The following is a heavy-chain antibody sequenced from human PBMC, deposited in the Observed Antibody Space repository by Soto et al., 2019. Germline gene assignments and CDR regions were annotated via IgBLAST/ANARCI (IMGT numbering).Heavy chain of an antibody. CDR3: AKSGSSGWYGWFDT. CDR1: GFSLRTSGVG. D-gene: IGHD6-19*01. J-gene: IGHJ5*02. CDR2: IYWNDDK. Sequence: GYVPPLVNPTQTLTLTCIFSGFSLRTSGVGVGWIRQPPGRALEWLGFIYWNDDKRYSPSLKSRLTITKDNSKNQVVLTMKNMDPVDTATYYCAKSGSSGWYGWFDTWGQGTPVTVS. V-gene: IGHV2-5*01.